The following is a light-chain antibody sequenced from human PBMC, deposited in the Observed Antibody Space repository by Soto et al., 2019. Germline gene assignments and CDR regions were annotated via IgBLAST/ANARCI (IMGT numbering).Light chain of an antibody. CDR2: SHN. J-gene: IGLJ2*01. CDR3: AAWDDSLNGVV. V-gene: IGLV1-44*01. CDR1: TSNIGSNT. Sequence: QSVLTQPPSASGTPGQRVTISCSGSTSNIGSNTVNWYHHLPGTGPKLLIYSHNQRPSGVPDRFSGSRSGTSASLAISGLQSDDEADYYCAAWDDSLNGVVFGGGTKLTVL.